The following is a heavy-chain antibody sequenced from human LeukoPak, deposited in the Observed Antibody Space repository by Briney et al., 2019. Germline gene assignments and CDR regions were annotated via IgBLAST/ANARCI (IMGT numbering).Heavy chain of an antibody. J-gene: IGHJ6*02. CDR3: AKDVVVAAEYCYYYGMDV. Sequence: PGRSLRLSCAASGFTFSSYGMHWVRQAPGKGLEWVAVISYDGSNKYYADSVKGRFTISRDNSKNTLYLQMNSLRAEDTAVYYCAKDVVVAAEYCYYYGMDVWGQGITVTVSS. CDR2: ISYDGSNK. V-gene: IGHV3-30*18. CDR1: GFTFSSYG. D-gene: IGHD2-15*01.